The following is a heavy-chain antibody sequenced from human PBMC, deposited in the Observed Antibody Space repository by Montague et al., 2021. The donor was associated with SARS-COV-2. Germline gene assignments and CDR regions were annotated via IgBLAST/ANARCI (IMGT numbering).Heavy chain of an antibody. CDR2: INHSGST. J-gene: IGHJ6*02. D-gene: IGHD2-15*01. Sequence: SETLSLTCAVYGRSFSGYYWSWIRQPPGKGLEWIGEINHSGSTNYNPSLKSRVTISVDTSTNQFSLKLSSVTAADTAVYYCARGSGCRCGSGCSEWDPYCRDGMDVWGQGTTVTVSS. CDR3: ARGSGCRCGSGCSEWDPYCRDGMDV. CDR1: GRSFSGYY. V-gene: IGHV4-34*01.